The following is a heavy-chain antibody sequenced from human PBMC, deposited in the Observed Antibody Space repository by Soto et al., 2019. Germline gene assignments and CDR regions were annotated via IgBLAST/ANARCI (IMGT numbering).Heavy chain of an antibody. CDR1: GFLFNTYW. CDR2: IKSDGSST. J-gene: IGHJ4*02. CDR3: AIGGGDYNYLDY. Sequence: EVQLVESGGGLVQPGGSLRLSCAASGFLFNTYWMFWVRQAPRKGLLWVSRIKSDGSSTNYADSVKGRCTISRDNAKKTLYLQMTSLRGEDTAVYYCAIGGGDYNYLDYWGQGILVTVSS. D-gene: IGHD3-9*01. V-gene: IGHV3-74*02.